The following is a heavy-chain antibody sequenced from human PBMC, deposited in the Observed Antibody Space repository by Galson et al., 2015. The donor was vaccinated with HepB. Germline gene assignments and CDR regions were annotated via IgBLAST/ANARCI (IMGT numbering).Heavy chain of an antibody. V-gene: IGHV3-7*01. D-gene: IGHD6-6*01. Sequence: LRLSCAASGFTFSSYWMSWVRQAPGKGLEWVANIKQDGSEKYYVDSVKGRFTISRDNAKNSLYLQMNSLRAEDTAVYYCARETASWPDYYYYYMDVWGKGTTVTVSS. CDR2: IKQDGSEK. CDR3: ARETASWPDYYYYYMDV. J-gene: IGHJ6*03. CDR1: GFTFSSYW.